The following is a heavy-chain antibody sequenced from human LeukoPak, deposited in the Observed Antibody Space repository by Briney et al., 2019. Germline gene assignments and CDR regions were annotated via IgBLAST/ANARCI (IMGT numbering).Heavy chain of an antibody. CDR1: GGTFISYA. V-gene: IGHV1-69*04. D-gene: IGHD3-3*01. CDR3: AREGGSTYYDFCSGYFGGPYYYGMDV. J-gene: IGHJ6*02. Sequence: ASVKVSCKASGGTFISYAISWVRQAPGQGLEWMGRIIPLLGIANYAQKFQGRVTITADKSTSTAYTELSSLRSEDTAVYYCAREGGSTYYDFCSGYFGGPYYYGMDVWGQGTTVTVSS. CDR2: IIPLLGIA.